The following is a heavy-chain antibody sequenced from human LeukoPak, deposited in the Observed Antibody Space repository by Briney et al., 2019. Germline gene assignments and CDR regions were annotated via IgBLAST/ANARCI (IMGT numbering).Heavy chain of an antibody. CDR2: ISGSGGST. CDR3: AKGIRIVVVPAAAFDP. D-gene: IGHD2-2*01. CDR1: GFTFSSYA. Sequence: GGSLRLSCAASGFTFSSYAMSWVRQAPGKGLEWVSAISGSGGSTYYADSVKGRLTISRDNSKNTLYLQMNSLRAEDTAVYYCAKGIRIVVVPAAAFDPWGQGTLVTVSS. J-gene: IGHJ5*02. V-gene: IGHV3-23*01.